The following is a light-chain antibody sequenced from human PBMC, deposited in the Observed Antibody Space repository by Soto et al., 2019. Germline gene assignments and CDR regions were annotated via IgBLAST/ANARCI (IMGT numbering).Light chain of an antibody. CDR3: QQYNSFWT. J-gene: IGKJ1*01. CDR2: DAS. Sequence: DLQMTQSPSTLSASVGDRVTITCRASQSISSWLAWYQQKPGKAPKLLIYDASYLARGVPSRFSDSGSGTEFTLTISSLQPDDLATYYCQQYNSFWTFGQGTKVEI. CDR1: QSISSW. V-gene: IGKV1-5*01.